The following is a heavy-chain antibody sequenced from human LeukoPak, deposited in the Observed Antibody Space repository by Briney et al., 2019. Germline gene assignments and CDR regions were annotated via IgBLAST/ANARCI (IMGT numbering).Heavy chain of an antibody. D-gene: IGHD3-3*01. CDR2: IYYSGST. CDR3: ARVFYSGDFWSGYPMKRRYDAFDI. V-gene: IGHV4-39*07. J-gene: IGHJ3*02. Sequence: PSETLSLTCTVSGGSISSSSYYWGWIRQPPGKGLEWIGSIYYSGSTYYNPSLKSRVTISVDTSKNQFSLKLSSVTAADTAVYYCARVFYSGDFWSGYPMKRRYDAFDIWGQGTMVTVSS. CDR1: GGSISSSSYY.